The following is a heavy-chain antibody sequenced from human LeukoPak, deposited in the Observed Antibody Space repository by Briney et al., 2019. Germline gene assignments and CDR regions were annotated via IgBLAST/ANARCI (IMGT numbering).Heavy chain of an antibody. D-gene: IGHD3-22*01. V-gene: IGHV1-69*04. CDR2: IIPILGIA. Sequence: ASVKVSCKASGGTFSSYAISWVRQAPGQGLEWMGRIIPILGIANYAQKFQGRVTITADKSTSTAYMELSSLRSEDTAVYYCARDHSSGYYYSQNAFDIWAKGQWSPSLQ. CDR3: ARDHSSGYYYSQNAFDI. CDR1: GGTFSSYA. J-gene: IGHJ3*02.